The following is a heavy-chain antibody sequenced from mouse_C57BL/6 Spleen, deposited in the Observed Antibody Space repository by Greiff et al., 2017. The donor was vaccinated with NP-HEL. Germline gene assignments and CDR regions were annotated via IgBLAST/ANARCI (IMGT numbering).Heavy chain of an antibody. D-gene: IGHD2-1*01. Sequence: QVQLQQSGPGLVQPSQSLSITCTVSGFSLTSYGVHWVRQSPGKGLAWLGVIWSGGSTDYNAAFISRLSISKDNSKSQVFFKMNSLQADDTAIYYCASYYGNYPHYAMDYWGQGTSVTVSS. CDR1: GFSLTSYG. CDR2: IWSGGST. CDR3: ASYYGNYPHYAMDY. J-gene: IGHJ4*01. V-gene: IGHV2-2*01.